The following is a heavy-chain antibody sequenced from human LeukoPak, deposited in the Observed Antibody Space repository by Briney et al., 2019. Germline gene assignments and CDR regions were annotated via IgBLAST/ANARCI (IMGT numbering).Heavy chain of an antibody. J-gene: IGHJ3*02. CDR1: GFTFSSYA. Sequence: GGSLRLSCAASGFTFSSYAMHWVRQAPGKGLEWVSAIGTGGDTYYPGSVKGRFTISRENAENSLYLQMNSLRAEDTAVYYCAREVEGSGWYSGDAFDIWGQGTMVTVSS. CDR2: IGTGGDT. CDR3: AREVEGSGWYSGDAFDI. D-gene: IGHD6-19*01. V-gene: IGHV3-13*01.